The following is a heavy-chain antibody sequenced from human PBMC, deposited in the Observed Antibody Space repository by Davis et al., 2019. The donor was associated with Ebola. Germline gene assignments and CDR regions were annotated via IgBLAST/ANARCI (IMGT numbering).Heavy chain of an antibody. CDR1: GGSISSDNY. D-gene: IGHD6-13*01. CDR2: IHNSGTT. CDR3: ARRAAAGLLYYYYMDV. Sequence: PSETLSLTCAVSGGSISSDNYWTWVRQPPGKGLEWIGEIHNSGTTNYNPSLKSRVTISVDKSKNQFSLTLSSVTAADTAVYYCARRAAAGLLYYYYMDVWGKGTTVTVSS. J-gene: IGHJ6*03. V-gene: IGHV4-4*02.